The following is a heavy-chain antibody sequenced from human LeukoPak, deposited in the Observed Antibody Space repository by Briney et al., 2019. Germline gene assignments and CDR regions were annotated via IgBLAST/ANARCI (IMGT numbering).Heavy chain of an antibody. J-gene: IGHJ3*02. Sequence: GGSLRLSCAASGFTFSNYWMHWVRQAPGKGLVWVSRINSDGSTTNYADSVKGRFTISRDNAKNTLYLQMNSLRAEDTAVYYCARNPPNQWLVHDAFDIWGQGTMVTV. CDR2: INSDGSTT. CDR3: ARNPPNQWLVHDAFDI. CDR1: GFTFSNYW. D-gene: IGHD6-19*01. V-gene: IGHV3-74*01.